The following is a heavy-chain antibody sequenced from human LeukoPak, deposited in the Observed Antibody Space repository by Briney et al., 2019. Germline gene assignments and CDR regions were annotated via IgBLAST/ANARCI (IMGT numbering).Heavy chain of an antibody. Sequence: PSGTLSLTCAVSGGSISSDNWWSWVRQPPGKGLEWIGEIYHSGSTNYNPSLQSRVTISVDTSKNQFSLKLCSVTAADTAVYYCARESVVRGENPDAFDIWGQGTMVTVSS. D-gene: IGHD3-10*01. V-gene: IGHV4-4*02. CDR1: GGSISSDNW. CDR2: IYHSGST. J-gene: IGHJ3*02. CDR3: ARESVVRGENPDAFDI.